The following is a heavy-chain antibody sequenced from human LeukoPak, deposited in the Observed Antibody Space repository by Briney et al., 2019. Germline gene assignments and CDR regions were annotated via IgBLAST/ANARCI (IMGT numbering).Heavy chain of an antibody. CDR3: AKDTSVVVAATGAFDI. Sequence: GGSLRLSCAASGFTFSSYSMNWVRQAPGKGLEWVSGISWNSGSIGYADSVKGRFTISRDNAKNSLYLQMNSLRAEDTALYYCAKDTSVVVAATGAFDIWGQGTMVTASS. D-gene: IGHD2-15*01. CDR2: ISWNSGSI. V-gene: IGHV3-9*01. J-gene: IGHJ3*02. CDR1: GFTFSSYS.